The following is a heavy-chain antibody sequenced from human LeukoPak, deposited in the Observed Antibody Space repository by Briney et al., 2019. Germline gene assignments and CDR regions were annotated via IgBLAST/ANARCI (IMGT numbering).Heavy chain of an antibody. CDR3: ARESRGLGP. D-gene: IGHD3-10*01. J-gene: IGHJ5*02. V-gene: IGHV1-2*02. CDR2: ITPSGGT. Sequence: ASVKVSCKASGYTFTSYAMHWVRQAPGQGLEWMGWITPSGGTNYPQKFQGRVAITRDTSITTAYMDLSRLTSDDTAVYYCARESRGLGPWGQGTLVTVSS. CDR1: GYTFTSYA.